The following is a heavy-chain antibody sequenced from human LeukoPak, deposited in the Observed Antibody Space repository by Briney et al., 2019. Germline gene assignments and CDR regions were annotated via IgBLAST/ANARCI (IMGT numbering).Heavy chain of an antibody. CDR3: ARDGGGYSSSWYNWFDP. D-gene: IGHD6-13*01. J-gene: IGHJ5*02. V-gene: IGHV4-28*03. Sequence: SETLSLTCAVSGYSISSDNWWGWIRQPPGKGLEWIGYIYYSGSTYYNPSLKSRVTMSVDTSKNQFSLKLSSVTAVDTAVYYCARDGGGYSSSWYNWFDPWGQGTLVTVSS. CDR1: GYSISSDNW. CDR2: IYYSGST.